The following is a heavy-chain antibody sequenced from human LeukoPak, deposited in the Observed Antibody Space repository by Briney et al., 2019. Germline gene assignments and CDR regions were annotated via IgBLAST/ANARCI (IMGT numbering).Heavy chain of an antibody. Sequence: SETLSLTCAVSGGSISSSNWWSWVRQPPGKGLEWIGEIYHSGSTNYNLSLKSRVTISVDKSKNQFSLKLSSVTAADTAVYYCATYGLMYYDILTGYYPLEYWGQGTLVTVSS. D-gene: IGHD3-9*01. CDR1: GGSISSSNW. CDR3: ATYGLMYYDILTGYYPLEY. V-gene: IGHV4-4*02. J-gene: IGHJ4*02. CDR2: IYHSGST.